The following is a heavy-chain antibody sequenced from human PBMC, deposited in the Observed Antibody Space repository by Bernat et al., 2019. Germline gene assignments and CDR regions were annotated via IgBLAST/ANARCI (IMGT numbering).Heavy chain of an antibody. CDR2: ISSSSSYT. CDR3: AIHTVVTSLFDY. V-gene: IGHV3-11*05. J-gene: IGHJ4*02. CDR1: GFTFSDYY. Sequence: QLQLVESGGGLVKPGGSLRLSCAASGFTFSDYYMSWIRQAPGKGLEWVSYISSSSSYTNYADSVKGRFTISRDNAKNSLYLQMNSLRAEDTAVYYCAIHTVVTSLFDYWGQGTLVTVSS. D-gene: IGHD2-21*02.